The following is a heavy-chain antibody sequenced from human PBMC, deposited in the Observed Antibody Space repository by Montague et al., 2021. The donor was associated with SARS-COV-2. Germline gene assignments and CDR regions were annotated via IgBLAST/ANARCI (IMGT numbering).Heavy chain of an antibody. Sequence: TLSLTCTVSGGSLSSGGYYWIWIRQLPGKGLEWLGYFYYSGSTYYNPSLKSRVFISADMSKNQFFLNLTSVTAADAAVYHCARDLGRPGYYYGLDVWGQGTTVTVSS. CDR3: ARDLGRPGYYYGLDV. D-gene: IGHD1-1*01. CDR1: GGSLSSGGYY. V-gene: IGHV4-31*03. J-gene: IGHJ6*02. CDR2: FYYSGST.